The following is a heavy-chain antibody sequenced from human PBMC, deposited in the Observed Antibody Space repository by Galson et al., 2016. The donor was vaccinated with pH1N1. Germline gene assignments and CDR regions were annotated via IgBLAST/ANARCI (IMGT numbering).Heavy chain of an antibody. D-gene: IGHD6-13*01. CDR3: ARVYSSKGQRGWLDP. V-gene: IGHV1-8*01. Sequence: SVKVSCKASGYTFNTYDINWVRQAPGQGLEWVGWMHPKRGTTGYAQKFQGRVTMTRSISINTVYMELNSLSSEDTAVYSCARVYSSKGQRGWLDPWSQGTLVTVSS. J-gene: IGHJ5*02. CDR1: GYTFNTYD. CDR2: MHPKRGTT.